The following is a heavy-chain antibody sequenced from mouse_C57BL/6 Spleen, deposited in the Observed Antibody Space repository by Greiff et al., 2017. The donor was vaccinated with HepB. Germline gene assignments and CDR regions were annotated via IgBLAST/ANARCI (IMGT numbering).Heavy chain of an antibody. J-gene: IGHJ4*01. D-gene: IGHD1-1*01. V-gene: IGHV7-3*01. Sequence: DVKLVESGGGLVQPGGSLSLSCAASGFTFTDYYMSWVRQPPGKALEWLGFIRNKANGYTTEYSASVKGRFTISRDNSQSILYLQMNALRAEDSATYYCARYERDYYGSSYSTGAMDYWGQGTSVTVSS. CDR1: GFTFTDYY. CDR3: ARYERDYYGSSYSTGAMDY. CDR2: IRNKANGYTT.